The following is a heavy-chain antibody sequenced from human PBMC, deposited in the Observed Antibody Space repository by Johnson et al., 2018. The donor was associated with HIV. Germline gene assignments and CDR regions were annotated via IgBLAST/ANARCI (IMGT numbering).Heavy chain of an antibody. CDR3: ASITTIAAAGRGAFDI. CDR1: GFTFSDYY. D-gene: IGHD6-13*01. CDR2: ISSSGSTI. V-gene: IGHV3-11*04. Sequence: QVQLVESGGGLVKPGGSLRLSCAASGFTFSDYYLSWIRQAPGKGLEWVSYISSSGSTIYSADSVKGRFTISRDNAKNSLYLQMNSLRAEDTAVYYCASITTIAAAGRGAFDIWGQGTMVTVSS. J-gene: IGHJ3*02.